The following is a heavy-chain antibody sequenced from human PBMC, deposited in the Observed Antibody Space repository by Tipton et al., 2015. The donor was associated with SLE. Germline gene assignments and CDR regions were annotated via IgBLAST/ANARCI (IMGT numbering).Heavy chain of an antibody. Sequence: TLSLTCTVSGGSISSHYWSWIRQPPGKGLEWIGSIYYSGSTYYNPSLKSRVTISVDTSKNQFSLKLSSVTAADTAVYYCAKYVDLAVAGPFDYWGQGTLVTVSS. CDR3: AKYVDLAVAGPFDY. D-gene: IGHD6-13*01. CDR2: IYYSGST. CDR1: GGSISSHY. V-gene: IGHV4-59*04. J-gene: IGHJ4*02.